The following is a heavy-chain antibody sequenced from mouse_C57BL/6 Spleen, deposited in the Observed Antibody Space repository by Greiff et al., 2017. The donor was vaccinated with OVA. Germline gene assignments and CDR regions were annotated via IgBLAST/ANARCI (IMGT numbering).Heavy chain of an antibody. CDR1: GYSFTSYY. V-gene: IGHV1-66*01. Sequence: VQLQQSGPELVKPGASVKISCKASGYSFTSYYIHWVKQRPGQGLEWIGWIYPGSGNTKYNEKFKGKATLTADTSSSTAYMQLSSLTSEDSAVYYCARRVGGDAMDYWGQGTSVTVSS. CDR2: IYPGSGNT. D-gene: IGHD1-1*01. J-gene: IGHJ4*01. CDR3: ARRVGGDAMDY.